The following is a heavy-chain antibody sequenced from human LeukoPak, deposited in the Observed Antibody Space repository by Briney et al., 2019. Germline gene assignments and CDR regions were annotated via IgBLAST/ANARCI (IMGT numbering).Heavy chain of an antibody. CDR3: ARDREGRYSYGNFFDY. CDR1: GGSLSSYY. CDR2: IYTSGST. D-gene: IGHD5-18*01. J-gene: IGHJ4*02. Sequence: SETLSLTCTLSGGSLSSYYWSWIRQPARKGLEWIGRIYTSGSTNYNPSLKSRVTMSVDTSKNQFSLKLSSVTAADTAVYYCARDREGRYSYGNFFDYWGQGTLVTVSS. V-gene: IGHV4-4*07.